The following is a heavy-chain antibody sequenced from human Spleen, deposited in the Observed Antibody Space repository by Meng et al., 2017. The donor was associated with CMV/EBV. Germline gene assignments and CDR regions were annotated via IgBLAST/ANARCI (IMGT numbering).Heavy chain of an antibody. J-gene: IGHJ6*02. CDR3: ARSKLRLGYYYGMDV. Sequence: GFTFSSYAMHWGRQAPGKGLEWVAVISYDGRNKYYADSVKGRFTISRDNSKNTLYLQMNSLRAEDTAVYYCARSKLRLGYYYGMDVWGQGTTVTVSS. V-gene: IGHV3-30*04. CDR2: ISYDGRNK. D-gene: IGHD5-12*01. CDR1: GFTFSSYA.